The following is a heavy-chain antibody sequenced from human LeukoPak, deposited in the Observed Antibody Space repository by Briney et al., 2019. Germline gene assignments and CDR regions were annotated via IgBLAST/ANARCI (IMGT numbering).Heavy chain of an antibody. CDR3: ASISGGGYYYDSSGYYSRFDY. CDR1: GGSISSSSYY. D-gene: IGHD3-22*01. Sequence: SETLSLTCTVSGGSISSSSYYWGWIRQPPGEGLEWIGSIYYSGSTYYNPSLKSRVTISVDTSKNQFSLKLSSVTAADTAVYYCASISGGGYYYDSSGYYSRFDYWGQGTLVTVSS. CDR2: IYYSGST. V-gene: IGHV4-39*01. J-gene: IGHJ4*02.